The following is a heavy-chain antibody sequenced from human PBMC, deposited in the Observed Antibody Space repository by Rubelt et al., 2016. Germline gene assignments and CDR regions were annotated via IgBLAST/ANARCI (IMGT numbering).Heavy chain of an antibody. J-gene: IGHJ5*02. CDR3: ARAEDYYSSWFDP. Sequence: QVQLQQWGAGLLKPSETLSLTCAVYGGSFNNYYWGWIRQPPGKGLEWIGSIYHSGSTYYNPSLKSRVTISVDTSKNQFSLKLSSVTAADTAAYYCARAEDYYSSWFDPWGQGTLVTVSS. D-gene: IGHD3-22*01. CDR2: IYHSGST. CDR1: GGSFNNYY. V-gene: IGHV4-34*01.